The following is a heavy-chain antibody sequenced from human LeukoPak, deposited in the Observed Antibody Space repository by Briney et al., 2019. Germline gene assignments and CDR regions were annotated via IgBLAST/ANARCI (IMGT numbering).Heavy chain of an antibody. D-gene: IGHD1-26*01. J-gene: IGHJ3*02. CDR1: GYTFTGYY. V-gene: IGHV1-2*04. Sequence: ASVKVSCKASGYTFTGYYMHWVRQAPGQGLEWMGRINPNSGGTNYAQKFQGWVTMTRDTSISTAYMELSRLRSDDTAVYYCARWELRPSGAFDIWGQGTMVTVSS. CDR2: INPNSGGT. CDR3: ARWELRPSGAFDI.